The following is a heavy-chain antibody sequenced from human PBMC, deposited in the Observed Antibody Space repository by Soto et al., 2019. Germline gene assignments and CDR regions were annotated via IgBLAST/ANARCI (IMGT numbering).Heavy chain of an antibody. J-gene: IGHJ4*02. CDR2: INHSGST. D-gene: IGHD6-19*01. Sequence: SETLSLTCAVYGGSFSGYYCSWIRQPPGKGLEWIGGINHSGSTNYNPSLKSRVTISVDTSKNQFSLKLSSVTAADTAVYYCARDGSGLVQFHYFDYWGQGTLVTVSS. V-gene: IGHV4-34*01. CDR1: GGSFSGYY. CDR3: ARDGSGLVQFHYFDY.